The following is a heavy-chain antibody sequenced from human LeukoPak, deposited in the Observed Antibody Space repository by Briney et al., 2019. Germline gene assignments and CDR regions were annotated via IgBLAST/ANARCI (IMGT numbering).Heavy chain of an antibody. J-gene: IGHJ4*02. D-gene: IGHD3-10*01. CDR3: ARAPSYYNPYYFDY. CDR1: GFTFSDYD. Sequence: KPGGSLRLSCAASGFTFSDYDMSWIRQAPGKGLEWVSYISISGSIIYYADSVKGRFTISRDNALYLQMNSLRAEDTAVYYCARAPSYYNPYYFDYWGQGTLVTVSS. V-gene: IGHV3-11*04. CDR2: ISISGSII.